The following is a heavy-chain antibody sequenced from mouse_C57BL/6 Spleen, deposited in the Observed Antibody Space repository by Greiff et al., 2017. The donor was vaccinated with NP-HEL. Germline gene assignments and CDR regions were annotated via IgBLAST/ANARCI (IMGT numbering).Heavy chain of an antibody. CDR2: INPSSGYT. Sequence: VQLQQSGAELARPGASVKMSCKASGYTFTSYTMHWVNQRPGQGLEWIGYINPSSGYTKYNQKFKDKATLTADKSSSTAYMQLSSLTSEDSAVYYCARSGEVITTVVARYWYFDVWGTGTTVTVSS. J-gene: IGHJ1*03. D-gene: IGHD1-1*01. V-gene: IGHV1-4*01. CDR3: ARSGEVITTVVARYWYFDV. CDR1: GYTFTSYT.